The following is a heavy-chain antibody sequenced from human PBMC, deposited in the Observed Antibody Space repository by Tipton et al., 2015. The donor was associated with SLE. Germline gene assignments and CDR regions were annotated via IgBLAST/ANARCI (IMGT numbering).Heavy chain of an antibody. Sequence: LRLSCTVSGGSISSGSYYWSWIRQPAGKGLEWIGRIYTSGSTNYNPSLKSRVTISKDTSNNQFSLKLSSVTAADTALYYCARAGGGDSNWFNPWGQGTLVTVSS. CDR2: IYTSGST. J-gene: IGHJ5*02. CDR1: GGSISSGSYY. CDR3: ARAGGGDSNWFNP. V-gene: IGHV4-61*02. D-gene: IGHD2-21*01.